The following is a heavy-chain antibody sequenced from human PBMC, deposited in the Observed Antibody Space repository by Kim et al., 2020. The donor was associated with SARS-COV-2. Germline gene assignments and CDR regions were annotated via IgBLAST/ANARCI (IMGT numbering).Heavy chain of an antibody. CDR2: INTNTGNP. CDR1: GYTFTSYA. Sequence: ASVKVSCKASGYTFTSYAMNWVRQAPGQGLEWMGWINTNTGNPTYAQGFTGRFVFSLDTSVSTAYLQISSLKAEDTAVYYCALECSSTSCHVVGPLDVWGQGTTVTVSS. D-gene: IGHD2-2*01. J-gene: IGHJ6*02. CDR3: ALECSSTSCHVVGPLDV. V-gene: IGHV7-4-1*02.